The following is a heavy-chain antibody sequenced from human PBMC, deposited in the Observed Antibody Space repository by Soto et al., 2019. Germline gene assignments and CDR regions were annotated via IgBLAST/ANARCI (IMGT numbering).Heavy chain of an antibody. CDR1: GYNFISSN. CDR3: ARAVGIAVTGLDL. V-gene: IGHV1-8*01. D-gene: IGHD6-19*01. CDR2: MNPANGNA. Sequence: QEQLVQSGAEVKRPGASVKISCRASGYNFISSNINWVRQAAGQRPECLGWMNPANGNAAFARHFQGRVTMTRDTSKDTAYMELGGLSSGDTAIYYCARAVGIAVTGLDLWGPGTLVTVS. J-gene: IGHJ5*02.